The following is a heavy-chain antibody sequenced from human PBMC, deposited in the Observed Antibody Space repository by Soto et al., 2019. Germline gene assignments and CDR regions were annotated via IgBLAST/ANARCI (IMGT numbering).Heavy chain of an antibody. D-gene: IGHD6-25*01. CDR2: IFPCSGGT. Sequence: QVQLVQSGAEVVKPGASVKVSCKASGYTFTTYFLHWVRQAPGQGLEWLGWIFPCSGGTNYAQKFQGRVTMTRDTSINTAYMELSRLTSDDTGVYYCASEWQRGTDYWGQGALITVSS. J-gene: IGHJ4*02. CDR3: ASEWQRGTDY. V-gene: IGHV1-2*02. CDR1: GYTFTTYF.